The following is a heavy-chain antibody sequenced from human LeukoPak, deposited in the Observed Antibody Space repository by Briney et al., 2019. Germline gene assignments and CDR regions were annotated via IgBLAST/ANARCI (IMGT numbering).Heavy chain of an antibody. CDR3: APQLNTGYSSSWQFDP. J-gene: IGHJ5*02. V-gene: IGHV1-69*10. D-gene: IGHD6-13*01. CDR1: GGPFSGYI. CDR2: IIPILGIA. Sequence: SVKFPSKASGGPFSGYIIGWGQQAPGQGLGGLGGIIPILGIANYAQKFQGRVTITADKSTSTAYMELSSLRSEDTAVYYCAPQLNTGYSSSWQFDPWGQGTLVTVSS.